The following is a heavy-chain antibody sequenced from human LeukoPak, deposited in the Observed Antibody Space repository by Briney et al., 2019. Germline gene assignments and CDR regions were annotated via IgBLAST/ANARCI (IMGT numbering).Heavy chain of an antibody. J-gene: IGHJ4*02. Sequence: PSETLSLTCTVSGGSISSNNYYWSWIRRPAGKGLEWIGRIYPSGSTNYNPSLKSRVTISVDTSKIQFSLKLSSVTAADTAVYYCARDSSSWYYFDYWGQGTLVTVSS. V-gene: IGHV4-61*02. CDR1: GGSISSNNYY. CDR3: ARDSSSWYYFDY. D-gene: IGHD6-13*01. CDR2: IYPSGST.